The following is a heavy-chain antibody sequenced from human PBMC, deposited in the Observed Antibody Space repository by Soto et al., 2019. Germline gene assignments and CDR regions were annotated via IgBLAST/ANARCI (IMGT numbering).Heavy chain of an antibody. J-gene: IGHJ4*02. CDR1: GASISSNEW. CDR3: ARDVWFGAFDC. Sequence: EQLQESGPGLVKPSGTLSLTCTVSGASISSNEWWSWVRQPPGKGLEWIGQFHHTGPTHYNPSLESRVIISVDKPKNQFSLKMDYVTAADTAVYYCARDVWFGAFDCWGQGTLVIVSS. V-gene: IGHV4-4*02. CDR2: FHHTGPT. D-gene: IGHD3-10*01.